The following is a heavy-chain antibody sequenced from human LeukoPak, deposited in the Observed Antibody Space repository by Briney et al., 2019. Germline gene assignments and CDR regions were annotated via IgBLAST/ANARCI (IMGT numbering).Heavy chain of an antibody. CDR1: GYIFSSYD. V-gene: IGHV3-13*04. Sequence: GGSLRLSCKASGYIFSSYDIQGVRQATGKGLEWVSSIGTAGDTYYAGSVKGRFTLSRENAKKSSYLQMNNLGAGDTAVYYCARVALGIGYWGQGTLVTVSS. J-gene: IGHJ4*02. CDR2: IGTAGDT. CDR3: ARVALGIGY.